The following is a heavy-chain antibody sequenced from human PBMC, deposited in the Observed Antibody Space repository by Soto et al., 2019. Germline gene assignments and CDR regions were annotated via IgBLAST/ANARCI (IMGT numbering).Heavy chain of an antibody. CDR3: ARESRYCMGGSCYFPPGIDY. J-gene: IGHJ4*02. CDR2: IIPIFGTA. CDR1: GGTVSSYA. Sequence: QVQLVQSGAEVKKPGSSVKVSCKASGGTVSSYAISWVRQAPGQGLEWMGGIIPIFGTANYAQKFQGRVTITADESTSTADMELSSVRSEDTAVYYCARESRYCMGGSCYFPPGIDYWGQGTMVTVSS. V-gene: IGHV1-69*12. D-gene: IGHD2-15*01.